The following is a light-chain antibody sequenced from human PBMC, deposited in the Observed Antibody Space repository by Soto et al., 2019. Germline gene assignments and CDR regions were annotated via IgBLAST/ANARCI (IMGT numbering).Light chain of an antibody. CDR1: QSVSSR. CDR3: RHCNNWLPDT. CDR2: DAS. Sequence: TESRATLSVSPGERDTLHCRASQSVSSRLAWYQQKRGQAPRLLIYDASTRATGIPARFSGSGSGTEFNLTISSLQSEDFAFYYCRHCNNWLPDTSGQGTKVDIK. J-gene: IGKJ1*01. V-gene: IGKV3-15*01.